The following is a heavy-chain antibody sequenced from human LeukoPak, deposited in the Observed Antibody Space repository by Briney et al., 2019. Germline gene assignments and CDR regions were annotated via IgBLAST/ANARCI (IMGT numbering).Heavy chain of an antibody. V-gene: IGHV3-30*07. CDR3: ARGGIQVSGIDEFDY. J-gene: IGHJ4*02. CDR2: ISYDGSNK. Sequence: GGSLRLSCAASGFTFSSYAMHWVRQAPGKGLEWVAVISYDGSNKYYADSVKGRFTISRDNSKNTLYLQMNSLRAEDTAVYYCARGGIQVSGIDEFDYWGQGTLVTVSS. D-gene: IGHD6-19*01. CDR1: GFTFSSYA.